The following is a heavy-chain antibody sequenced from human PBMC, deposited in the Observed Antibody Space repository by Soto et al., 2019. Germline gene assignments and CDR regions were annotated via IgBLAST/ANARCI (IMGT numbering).Heavy chain of an antibody. V-gene: IGHV3-30*18. D-gene: IGHD4-17*01. CDR2: VSYDGNNK. J-gene: IGHJ4*02. CDR3: VKKPLYGVQSAFGPPDYLLAY. CDR1: GFTFSSYG. Sequence: QVQLVESGGGVVQPGRSLRLSCAASGFTFSSYGMHWIRQAPGKGLEWVAVVSYDGNNKYYADSVKGRFTISRDNSKNTLYLQMNSLKPEDTAVYYCVKKPLYGVQSAFGPPDYLLAYWGQGTLVTVSS.